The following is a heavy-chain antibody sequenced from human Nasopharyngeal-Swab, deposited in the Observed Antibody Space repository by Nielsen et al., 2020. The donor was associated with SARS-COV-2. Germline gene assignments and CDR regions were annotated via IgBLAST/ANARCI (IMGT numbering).Heavy chain of an antibody. Sequence: GESLKISCSASGFTFSSYWMQWVRQAPEKGLEWVARVNSDGSTKNHADSLQGRFSISRDNVKNEVYLQVSGLRGEDTAVYYCGRAGYYRIDYWGQGTLVTVSS. J-gene: IGHJ4*02. V-gene: IGHV3-74*01. CDR1: GFTFSSYW. CDR2: VNSDGSTK. D-gene: IGHD2-15*01. CDR3: GRAGYYRIDY.